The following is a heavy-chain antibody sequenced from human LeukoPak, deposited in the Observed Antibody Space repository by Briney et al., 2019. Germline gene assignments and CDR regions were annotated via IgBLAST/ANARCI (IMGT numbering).Heavy chain of an antibody. Sequence: PGGSLRLSCVASGFIFSTYAMHWVRQAPGKGMESVAIIAYDGGNKWYADSVKGRFTISRDNSKNTVYLQVNSLRAEDTAVYSCAREACSGSCHSDYFDYWGLGTLVTVSS. D-gene: IGHD2-15*01. CDR3: AREACSGSCHSDYFDY. V-gene: IGHV3-30-3*01. CDR2: IAYDGGNK. J-gene: IGHJ4*02. CDR1: GFIFSTYA.